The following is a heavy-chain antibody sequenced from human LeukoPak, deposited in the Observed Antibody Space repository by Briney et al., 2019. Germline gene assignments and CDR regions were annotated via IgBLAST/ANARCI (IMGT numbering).Heavy chain of an antibody. CDR1: GGSITAYY. D-gene: IGHD6-19*01. CDR3: VRGHAVADRE. Sequence: SETLSLTCTVSGGSITAYYWSWIRQPPGKGQEWIGYIFFSGSTSYNPSLKSRVTMSMDTSKSQLSLRLSSVTAADTAVYYCVRGHAVADREWGQGTLVIVSS. CDR2: IFFSGST. J-gene: IGHJ4*02. V-gene: IGHV4-59*01.